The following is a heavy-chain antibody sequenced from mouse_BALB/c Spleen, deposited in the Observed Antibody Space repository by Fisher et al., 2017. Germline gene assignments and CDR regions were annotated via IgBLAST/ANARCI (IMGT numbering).Heavy chain of an antibody. Sequence: KFKGKATLTADKSSSTAYMQLSSLTSEDSAVYYCARGDYWYFDVWGAGTTVTVSS. J-gene: IGHJ1*01. CDR3: ARGDYWYFDV. V-gene: IGHV1-4*01.